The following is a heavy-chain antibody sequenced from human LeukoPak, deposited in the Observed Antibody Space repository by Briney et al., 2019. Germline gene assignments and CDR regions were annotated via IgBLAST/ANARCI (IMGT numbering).Heavy chain of an antibody. CDR2: ISSDGGNK. Sequence: GGSLRLSCAASGFTFSSYGMHWVRQAPGKGLEWVAVISSDGGNKYYADSVKGRFTISRNNSKNTLYLQMNSLRAEDTAVYYCATTRYGDYRRFDYWGQGTLVTVSS. J-gene: IGHJ4*02. CDR1: GFTFSSYG. V-gene: IGHV3-30*03. D-gene: IGHD4-17*01. CDR3: ATTRYGDYRRFDY.